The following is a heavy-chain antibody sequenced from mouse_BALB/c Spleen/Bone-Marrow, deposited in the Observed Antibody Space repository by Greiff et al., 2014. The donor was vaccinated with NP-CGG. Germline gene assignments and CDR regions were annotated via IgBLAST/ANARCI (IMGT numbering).Heavy chain of an antibody. J-gene: IGHJ2*01. Sequence: QVQLQQSGAELVKPGASVKLSCKASGYTFTSYWMHWVKQRPGQGLEWIGEINPSNGRTNYNEKFKSKATLTVDKSSSTAYMQLSSLTSEDSAVYYCARRYYGNYFDYWGQGTTLTVPS. CDR1: GYTFTSYW. D-gene: IGHD2-1*01. CDR3: ARRYYGNYFDY. CDR2: INPSNGRT. V-gene: IGHV1S81*02.